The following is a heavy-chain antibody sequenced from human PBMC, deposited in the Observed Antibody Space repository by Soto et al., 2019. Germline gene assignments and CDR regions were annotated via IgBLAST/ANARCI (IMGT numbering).Heavy chain of an antibody. CDR2: IYYSGST. D-gene: IGHD5-18*01. Sequence: PSEILSLTCTVSGDSITSYYWSCLRQPPGKGLEWIGYIYYSGSTNYTPSLKSRVTISVDTSKNQFSLKLSSVTAADTAVYYCASDRAQGYSYGRYYYGMDVWVQGTTVTVSS. J-gene: IGHJ6*02. V-gene: IGHV4-59*08. CDR1: GDSITSYY. CDR3: ASDRAQGYSYGRYYYGMDV.